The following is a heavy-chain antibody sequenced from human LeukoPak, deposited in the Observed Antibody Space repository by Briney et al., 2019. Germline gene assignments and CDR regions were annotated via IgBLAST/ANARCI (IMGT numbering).Heavy chain of an antibody. Sequence: PSETLSLTCAVYGGSFSGYYWSWIRQPPGKGLEWIGEINHSGSTNYNPSLKSRVTISVDTSKNQFSLKLSSVTAADTAVYYCARGITMVRGVIMLPFLDYWGQGTLVTVSS. J-gene: IGHJ4*02. CDR2: INHSGST. V-gene: IGHV4-34*01. D-gene: IGHD3-10*01. CDR1: GGSFSGYY. CDR3: ARGITMVRGVIMLPFLDY.